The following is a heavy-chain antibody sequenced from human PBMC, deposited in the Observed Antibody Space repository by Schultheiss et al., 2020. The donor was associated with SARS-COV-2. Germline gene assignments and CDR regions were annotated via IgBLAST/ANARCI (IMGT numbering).Heavy chain of an antibody. CDR1: GSSITGFF. V-gene: IGHV4-59*01. Sequence: SETLSLTCSVSGSSITGFFWTWIRQPPGKGLDPIGNIYFTGITKYNPSLKSRVTISIDTSKNQFSLKLGSVTAADTDVYFFARATRVESLFSVRGGSFDFWGRGALVTVSS. CDR2: IYFTGIT. D-gene: IGHD5-24*01. CDR3: ARATRVESLFSVRGGSFDF. J-gene: IGHJ4*02.